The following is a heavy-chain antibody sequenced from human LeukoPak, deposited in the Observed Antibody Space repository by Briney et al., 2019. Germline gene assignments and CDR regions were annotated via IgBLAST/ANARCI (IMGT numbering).Heavy chain of an antibody. D-gene: IGHD6-19*01. Sequence: GASVKVSCKASGYTFTSYDINWVRQATGQGLEWMGWMNPNSGNTGYAQKFQGRVTMTRNTSTSTAYMELRSLRSDDTAVYYCARAHSSSGWYIEGYYYYYMDVWGKGTTVTVSS. CDR3: ARAHSSSGWYIEGYYYYYMDV. CDR1: GYTFTSYD. V-gene: IGHV1-8*01. J-gene: IGHJ6*03. CDR2: MNPNSGNT.